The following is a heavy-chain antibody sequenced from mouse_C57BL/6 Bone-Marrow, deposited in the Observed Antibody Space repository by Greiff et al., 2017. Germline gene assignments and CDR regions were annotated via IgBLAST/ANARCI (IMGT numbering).Heavy chain of an antibody. CDR3: ARSGYYYGSSPVYFDY. J-gene: IGHJ2*01. Sequence: VQLQQSGAELVRPGTSVKVSCKASGYAFTNYLIEWVKQRPGQGLEWIGVINPGSGGTNYNEKFKGKATLTADKSSSTAYMQLSSLTSEDSAVYFCARSGYYYGSSPVYFDYWGQGTTPTVSS. CDR1: GYAFTNYL. CDR2: INPGSGGT. V-gene: IGHV1-54*01. D-gene: IGHD1-1*01.